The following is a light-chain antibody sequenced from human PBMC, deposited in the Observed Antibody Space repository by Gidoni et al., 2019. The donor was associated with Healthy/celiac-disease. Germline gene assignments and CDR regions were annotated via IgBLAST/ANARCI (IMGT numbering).Light chain of an antibody. CDR3: AAWDDSLNGVV. CDR2: SNN. CDR1: SSNIGSNT. V-gene: IGLV1-44*01. Sequence: QSVLTQPPSASGTTGQRVTISCSGSSSNIGSNTVNWYQQLPGTAPKLLIYSNNQLPSGVPDRFSGSKSGTSASLAISGLQSEDEADYYCAAWDDSLNGVVFGGGTKLTVL. J-gene: IGLJ2*01.